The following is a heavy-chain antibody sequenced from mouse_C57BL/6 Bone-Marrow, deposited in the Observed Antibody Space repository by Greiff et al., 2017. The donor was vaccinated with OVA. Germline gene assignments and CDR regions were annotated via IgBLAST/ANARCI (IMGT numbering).Heavy chain of an antibody. V-gene: IGHV14-4*01. CDR3: TTYYGSSYLYAMDY. CDR1: GFNIKDDY. D-gene: IGHD1-1*01. J-gene: IGHJ4*01. CDR2: IAPENGDT. Sequence: EVQLQQSGAELVRPGASVKLSCTASGFNIKDDYMHWVKQRPAQGLEWIGWIAPENGDTDYASKFQGQATITADTSSNTAYLQLSSLTSEDTAVYYCTTYYGSSYLYAMDYWGQGTSVTVSS.